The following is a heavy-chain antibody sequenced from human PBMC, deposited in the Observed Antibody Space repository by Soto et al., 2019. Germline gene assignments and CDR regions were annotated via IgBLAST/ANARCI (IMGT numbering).Heavy chain of an antibody. Sequence: PAGSLRLSCSASGFTFSSYAMHWVRQAPGKGLEYVSAISSNGGSTYYANSVKGRFTISRDNSKNTLYLQMGSLRAEDMAVYYCARGPGYYFDYWGQGTLVTVSS. CDR3: ARGPGYYFDY. CDR2: ISSNGGST. CDR1: GFTFSSYA. V-gene: IGHV3-64*01. J-gene: IGHJ4*02.